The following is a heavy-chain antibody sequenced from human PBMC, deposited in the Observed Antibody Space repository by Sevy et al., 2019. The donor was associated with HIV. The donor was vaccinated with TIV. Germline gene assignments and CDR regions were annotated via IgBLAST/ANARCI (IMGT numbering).Heavy chain of an antibody. Sequence: GGSLRLSCAASGFTFSSYAMHWVRQTPGKGLEWVAIISSDGSTQYYADSVKGRFTISRDSSKNTLYLQMNSLRDEDTAVYYCATPKGIVGATNYFHYWDQGTLVTVSS. CDR1: GFTFSSYA. D-gene: IGHD1-26*01. V-gene: IGHV3-30*03. CDR3: ATPKGIVGATNYFHY. J-gene: IGHJ1*01. CDR2: ISSDGSTQ.